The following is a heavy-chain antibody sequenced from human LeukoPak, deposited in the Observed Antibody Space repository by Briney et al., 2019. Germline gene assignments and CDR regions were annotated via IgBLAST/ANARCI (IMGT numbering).Heavy chain of an antibody. V-gene: IGHV1-69*05. Sequence: SVKVSCQACGGSFSSYAISWVRQAPRQGREWMGGIIPIFGTANYAQKAQRRLTTTTDESTSTAYMQLSSLRSEETAVYYCARVRFGDSGALDYWGQGTLVTVSS. D-gene: IGHD4-17*01. CDR2: IIPIFGTA. J-gene: IGHJ4*02. CDR3: ARVRFGDSGALDY. CDR1: GGSFSSYA.